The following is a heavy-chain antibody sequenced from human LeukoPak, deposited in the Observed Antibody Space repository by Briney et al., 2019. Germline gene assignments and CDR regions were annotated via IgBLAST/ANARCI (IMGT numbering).Heavy chain of an antibody. CDR3: ARDWGTYYYDSSGPTLDY. V-gene: IGHV3-23*01. D-gene: IGHD3-22*01. Sequence: GGSLRLSCAASGFRFSSYAMSWVRQAPGKGLEWVSGISRSGDAIYCADSVKGRFTISRDNSKNTLFLQMNSLRAEDTAVYYCARDWGTYYYDSSGPTLDYWGQGTLVTVSS. CDR1: GFRFSSYA. CDR2: ISRSGDAI. J-gene: IGHJ4*02.